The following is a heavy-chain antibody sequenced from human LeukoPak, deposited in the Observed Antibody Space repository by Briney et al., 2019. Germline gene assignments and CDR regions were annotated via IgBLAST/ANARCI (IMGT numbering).Heavy chain of an antibody. CDR3: ARDQQQGDHYSFYYMDF. V-gene: IGHV1-18*01. CDR2: ISPHKGNT. J-gene: IGHJ6*03. D-gene: IGHD1/OR15-1a*01. Sequence: ASVKVSCKGIGYTFSNHGITWVRQAPAQGVAWIGWISPHKGNTNYQQRLQGRLILTTDASTSTAYMDLRDLRSDDTAIYYCARDQQQGDHYSFYYMDFWGEGTTVIVSS. CDR1: GYTFSNHG.